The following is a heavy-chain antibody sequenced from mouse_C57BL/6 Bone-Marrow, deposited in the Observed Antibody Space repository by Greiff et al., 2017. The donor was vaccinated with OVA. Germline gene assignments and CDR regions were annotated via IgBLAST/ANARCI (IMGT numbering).Heavy chain of an antibody. CDR3: VSRGGKLGYWYFDV. CDR1: GFSFNTYA. D-gene: IGHD4-1*01. J-gene: IGHJ1*03. Sequence: DVKLVESGGGLVQPKGSLKLSCAASGFSFNTYAMNWVRQAPGKGLEWVARIRSKSNNYATYYADSVKDRFTISRDDSESMLYLQMNNLKTEDTAMYYCVSRGGKLGYWYFDVWGTGTTVTVSS. CDR2: IRSKSNNYAT. V-gene: IGHV10-1*01.